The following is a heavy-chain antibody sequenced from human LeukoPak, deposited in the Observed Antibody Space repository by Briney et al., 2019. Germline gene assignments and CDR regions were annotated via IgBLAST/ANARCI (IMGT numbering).Heavy chain of an antibody. CDR2: IYYSGST. Sequence: SETLSLTCTVSGGSISRSSYYWGWIRQPPGKGLEWIGSIYYSGSTYYNPSLKSRVTISVDTSKNQFSLKLNSVTAADTAVYYCAREFTFYYDSSGYFDFWGQGTLVTVSS. CDR3: AREFTFYYDSSGYFDF. D-gene: IGHD3-22*01. J-gene: IGHJ4*02. V-gene: IGHV4-39*07. CDR1: GGSISRSSYY.